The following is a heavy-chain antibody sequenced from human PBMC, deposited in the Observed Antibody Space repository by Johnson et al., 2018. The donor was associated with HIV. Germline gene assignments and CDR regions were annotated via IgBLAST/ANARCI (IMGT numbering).Heavy chain of an antibody. D-gene: IGHD1-1*01. Sequence: VQLVESGGGLIQPGGSLRLSCAASGFTVSSNYMSWVRQAPGKGLEWVSVINSDGSSTSYADSVKGRFTISRDNAKNTLYLQMNSLRAEDTAVYYCARADWNHGGAFDIWGQGTMVTVSS. CDR2: INSDGSST. J-gene: IGHJ3*02. CDR1: GFTVSSNY. V-gene: IGHV3-74*02. CDR3: ARADWNHGGAFDI.